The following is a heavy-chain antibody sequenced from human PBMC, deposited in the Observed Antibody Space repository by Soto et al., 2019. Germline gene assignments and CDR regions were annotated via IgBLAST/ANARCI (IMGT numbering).Heavy chain of an antibody. CDR3: ATVDLYYDSSGYYYWFDP. J-gene: IGHJ5*02. CDR2: ISAYNGNT. V-gene: IGHV1-18*01. D-gene: IGHD3-22*01. Sequence: ASVKVSCKASGYTFTNYGISWVRQAPGQGLEWMGWISAYNGNTKYAQKLQGRVTMTTDTSTSTAYMELRSLRSDDTAVYYCATVDLYYDSSGYYYWFDPWGQGTLVTVSS. CDR1: GYTFTNYG.